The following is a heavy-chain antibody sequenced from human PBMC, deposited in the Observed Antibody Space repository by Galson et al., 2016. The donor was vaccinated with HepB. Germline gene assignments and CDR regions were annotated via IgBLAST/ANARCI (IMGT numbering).Heavy chain of an antibody. CDR2: VHYTGST. J-gene: IGHJ4*02. V-gene: IGHV4-39*01. CDR3: ARRERLHFDY. CDR1: GGSISSTTYY. Sequence: SETLSLTCTVSGGSISSTTYYWGWIRQPPGKGLEWTGSVHYTGSTFYNPSLKSRVSISVDTSKNQFSLKLSSVTAADTAVYYCARRERLHFDYWGQGALVTVSS. D-gene: IGHD2-15*01.